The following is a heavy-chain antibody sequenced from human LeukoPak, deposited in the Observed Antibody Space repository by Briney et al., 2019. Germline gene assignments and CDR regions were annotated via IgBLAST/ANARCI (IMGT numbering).Heavy chain of an antibody. CDR2: ISNSGTYI. CDR3: ARQGDDDAFDI. Sequence: GGSLRLSCAVSGFTFSSHSMNWVRQAPGKGLEWVSSISNSGTYIYYADSVKGRFTISRDNAKNSLYLQMNSLRAEDTAVYYCARQGDDDAFDIWGQGTMVTVSS. CDR1: GFTFSSHS. V-gene: IGHV3-21*01. D-gene: IGHD5-24*01. J-gene: IGHJ3*02.